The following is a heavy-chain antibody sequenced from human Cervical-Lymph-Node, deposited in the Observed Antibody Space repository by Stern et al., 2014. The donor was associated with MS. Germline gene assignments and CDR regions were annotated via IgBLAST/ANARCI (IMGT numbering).Heavy chain of an antibody. CDR1: GYSLTELS. CDR2: FDPVDGET. J-gene: IGHJ4*02. CDR3: ATGLAAAGMSFDY. D-gene: IGHD6-13*01. Sequence: QVQLMQSGAEVKKPGASVKVSCKVSGYSLTELSMHWVRQAPGKGLEWMGGFDPVDGETIYEQNFQGKLTMTEDTSTNTAYMELSSLRYEDTAVYYCATGLAAAGMSFDYWGQGTLVTVSS. V-gene: IGHV1-24*01.